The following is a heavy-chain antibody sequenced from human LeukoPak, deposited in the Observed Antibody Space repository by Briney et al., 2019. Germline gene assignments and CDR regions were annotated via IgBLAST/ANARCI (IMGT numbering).Heavy chain of an antibody. Sequence: GGSLRLSCEASGFTFSYHAMHWVRQAPGKGLEWVSSISSSSSYIYYADSVKGRFTISRDNAKNSLYLQMNSLRAEDTAVYYCARYLLYSSSWYGYFDYWGQGTLVTVSS. J-gene: IGHJ4*02. CDR1: GFTFSYHA. CDR2: ISSSSSYI. CDR3: ARYLLYSSSWYGYFDY. V-gene: IGHV3-21*01. D-gene: IGHD6-13*01.